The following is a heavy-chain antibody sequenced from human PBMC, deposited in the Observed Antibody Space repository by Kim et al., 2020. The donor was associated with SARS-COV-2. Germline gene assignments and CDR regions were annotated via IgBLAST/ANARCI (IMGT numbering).Heavy chain of an antibody. V-gene: IGHV1-8*01. CDR2: PKSGNT. J-gene: IGHJ4*02. CDR3: ATRLDY. Sequence: PKSGNTGYAQKFQGRVTMTRNTSISTAYMELSSLRSEDTAVYYCATRLDYWGQGTLVTVSS.